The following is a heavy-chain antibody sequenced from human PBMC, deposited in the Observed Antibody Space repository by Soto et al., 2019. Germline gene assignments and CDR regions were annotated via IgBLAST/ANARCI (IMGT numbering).Heavy chain of an antibody. D-gene: IGHD1-20*01. Sequence: GGSLRLSXAASGFTFSSYSMNWVRQAPGKGLEWVSSITSTNSYIYYADSVKGRFTISRDNAKNSLYLQMNSLRAEDTAVYYCARDNWNSALFDYWGQGTLVTVSS. V-gene: IGHV3-21*01. J-gene: IGHJ4*02. CDR3: ARDNWNSALFDY. CDR1: GFTFSSYS. CDR2: ITSTNSYI.